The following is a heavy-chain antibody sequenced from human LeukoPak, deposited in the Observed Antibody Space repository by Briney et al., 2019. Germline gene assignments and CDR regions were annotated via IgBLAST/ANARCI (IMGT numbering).Heavy chain of an antibody. V-gene: IGHV3-48*01. CDR1: GFTFSSYS. CDR2: ISSSSSTI. Sequence: GGSLRLSCAASGFTFSSYSMNWVRQAPGKGLEWVSYISSSSSTIYYANSVKGRFTISRDNAKNSLYLQMNSLRAEDTAVYYCAREPAWTYCSSTSCYKKPEYFQHWGQGTLVTVSS. D-gene: IGHD2-2*02. J-gene: IGHJ1*01. CDR3: AREPAWTYCSSTSCYKKPEYFQH.